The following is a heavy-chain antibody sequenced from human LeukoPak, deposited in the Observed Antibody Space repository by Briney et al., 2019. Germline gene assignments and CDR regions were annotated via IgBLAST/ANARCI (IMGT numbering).Heavy chain of an antibody. D-gene: IGHD3-10*01. J-gene: IGHJ5*02. Sequence: PGGSLRLSCAASGFIVSSNYMSWVRQAPGKGLEWVSVIYSGGSTYYADSVKGRFTISRDNSKNTLYLQMNSLRAEDTAMYYCAGYYYGFGFDPWGQGTLVTVSS. CDR3: AGYYYGFGFDP. CDR2: IYSGGST. CDR1: GFIVSSNY. V-gene: IGHV3-66*01.